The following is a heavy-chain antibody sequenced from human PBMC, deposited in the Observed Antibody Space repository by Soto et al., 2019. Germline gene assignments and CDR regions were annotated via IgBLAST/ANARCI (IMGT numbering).Heavy chain of an antibody. D-gene: IGHD6-19*01. CDR1: GYTFTSYA. CDR2: ISAYNGNT. J-gene: IGHJ6*02. Sequence: SVKVSCKASGYTFTSYAISWVRQAPVQGLEWMGGISAYNGNTNYSQKLQGRVTMTTDTSTSTAYMELRSLRSAATAVYYCARDHRPAQSSSGWYWDYYYGMDVWGQGTTVTVSS. V-gene: IGHV1-18*04. CDR3: ARDHRPAQSSSGWYWDYYYGMDV.